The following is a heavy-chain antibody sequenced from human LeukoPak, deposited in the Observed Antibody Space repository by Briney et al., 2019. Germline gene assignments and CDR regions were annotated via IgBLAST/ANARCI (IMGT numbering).Heavy chain of an antibody. Sequence: GESLKISCKGSGYTFTNNWITWVRQMPGRGLEWMGRIGPVDSHTDYNPSFQGHVTISVDKAINTVYLQWGSLEASDSAMYYCARGRGWVDYWGQGALVTVSS. CDR1: GYTFTNNW. CDR2: IGPVDSHT. V-gene: IGHV5-10-1*01. J-gene: IGHJ4*02. CDR3: ARGRGWVDY. D-gene: IGHD6-19*01.